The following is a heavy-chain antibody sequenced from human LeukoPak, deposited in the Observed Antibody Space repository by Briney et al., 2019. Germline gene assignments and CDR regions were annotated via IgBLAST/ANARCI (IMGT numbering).Heavy chain of an antibody. D-gene: IGHD2-8*01. CDR1: GFTFSTYA. CDR2: ISGSGGST. CDR3: AKDRCTNGVCPRGNMVRGVKF. V-gene: IGHV3-23*01. Sequence: PGGSLRLSCAAPGFTFSTYAMSWVRQAPGKGLEWVSAISGSGGSTYYADSVKGRFSISRDNSRNTLHLQMNSLRAEDTAVYYCAKDRCTNGVCPRGNMVRGVKFWGQGTLVTVSS. J-gene: IGHJ4*02.